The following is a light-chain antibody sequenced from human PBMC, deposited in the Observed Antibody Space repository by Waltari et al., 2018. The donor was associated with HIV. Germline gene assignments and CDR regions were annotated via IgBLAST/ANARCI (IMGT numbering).Light chain of an antibody. CDR2: SNK. CDR3: AAWDDSLNGYYV. V-gene: IGLV1-44*01. Sequence: QSVLTQPPSASGTPGQRVSISCSGSRSNIGSNAANWDQQPPGTAPKLLIYSNKQRPSGVPDRFSGSKSGTSASLAISGLQSEDEADYYCAAWDDSLNGYYVFGTGTKVTVL. J-gene: IGLJ1*01. CDR1: RSNIGSNA.